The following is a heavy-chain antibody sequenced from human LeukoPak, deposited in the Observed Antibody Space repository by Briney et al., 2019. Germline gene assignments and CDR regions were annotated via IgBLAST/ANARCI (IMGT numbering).Heavy chain of an antibody. Sequence: SVTVSCKASGGTFSSYAISWLRLAPGPGLEWVGGIIPIFGTANYAQKFQGRVTIPADKSTSTAYMELSSLSSEDTAVYYCAGAVADSSGGFDYWGQGTLVTVSS. CDR3: AGAVADSSGGFDY. V-gene: IGHV1-69*06. CDR2: IIPIFGTA. CDR1: GGTFSSYA. J-gene: IGHJ4*02. D-gene: IGHD6-19*01.